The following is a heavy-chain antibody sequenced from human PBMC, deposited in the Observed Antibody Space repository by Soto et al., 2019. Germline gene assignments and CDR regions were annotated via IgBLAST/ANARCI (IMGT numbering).Heavy chain of an antibody. CDR1: GFTFSSYG. J-gene: IGHJ5*02. CDR2: ISYDGSNK. CDR3: AKVMGSSSSNWFDP. Sequence: PGGSLRLSCAASGFTFSSYGMHWVRQAPGKGLEWVAVISYDGSNKYYADSVKGRFTISRDNSKNTLYLQMNSLRAEDTAVYHCAKVMGSSSSNWFDPWGQGTLVTVSS. V-gene: IGHV3-30*18. D-gene: IGHD6-13*01.